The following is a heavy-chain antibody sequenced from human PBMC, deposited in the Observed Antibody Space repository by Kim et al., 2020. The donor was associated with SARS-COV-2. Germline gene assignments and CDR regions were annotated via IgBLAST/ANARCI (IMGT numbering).Heavy chain of an antibody. J-gene: IGHJ6*03. D-gene: IGHD7-27*01. CDR3: ARGNWGSYYYMDV. V-gene: IGHV3-30*01. Sequence: HADSWKGQFTTSRDNTKTTLYLQINSLRAEDTAVYYCARGNWGSYYYMDVWGKGTTVTVSS.